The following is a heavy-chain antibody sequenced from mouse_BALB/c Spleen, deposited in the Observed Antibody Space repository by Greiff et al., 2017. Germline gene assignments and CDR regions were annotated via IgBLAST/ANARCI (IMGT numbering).Heavy chain of an antibody. CDR2: ISSGGGST. J-gene: IGHJ3*01. Sequence: EVKLMESGGGLVQPGGSMKLSCAASGFAFSSYDMSWVRQTPEKRLEWVAYISSGGGSTYYPDTVKGRFTISRDNAKNTLYLQMSSLKSEDTAMYYCARGYGYVWGQGTLVTVSA. D-gene: IGHD2-2*01. V-gene: IGHV5-12-1*01. CDR3: ARGYGYV. CDR1: GFAFSSYD.